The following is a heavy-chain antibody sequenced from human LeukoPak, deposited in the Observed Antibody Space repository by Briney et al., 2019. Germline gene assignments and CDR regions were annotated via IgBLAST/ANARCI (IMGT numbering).Heavy chain of an antibody. CDR3: AREGCSSTSCQYYFDY. V-gene: IGHV1-69*13. CDR2: IIPIFGTA. Sequence: SVKVSCKASGYTFTSYAMNWVRQAPGQGLEWMGGIIPIFGTANYAQKFQGRVTITADESTSTAYMELSSLRSEDTAVYYCAREGCSSTSCQYYFDYWGQGTLVTVSS. J-gene: IGHJ4*02. D-gene: IGHD2-2*01. CDR1: GYTFTSYA.